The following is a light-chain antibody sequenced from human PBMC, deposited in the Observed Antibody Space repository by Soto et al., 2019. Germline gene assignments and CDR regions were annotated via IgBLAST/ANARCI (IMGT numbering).Light chain of an antibody. J-gene: IGKJ1*01. V-gene: IGKV1-39*01. Sequence: DIPMTQSPSSQSASVGDRVTITCRVSQSINSYLNWYQQKPGKAPKLLIYAASSLQSGVPSRFSGSGSETDFTLTITSLQPDDFATYYCQQSFSTPRTFGQGTRVEI. CDR2: AAS. CDR3: QQSFSTPRT. CDR1: QSINSY.